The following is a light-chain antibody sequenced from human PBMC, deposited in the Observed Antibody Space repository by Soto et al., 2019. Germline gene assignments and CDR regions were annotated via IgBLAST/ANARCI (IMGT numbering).Light chain of an antibody. Sequence: QSVLTQPASVSGSTGQSFTFPCTGTSSDVGSYNLVSWYQQHPGKAPKLMIYEVSKRPSGVSNRFSGSKSGNTASLTISGLQAEDEADYYCCSYAGSSTLYVFGTGTKVTVL. CDR1: SSDVGSYNL. CDR2: EVS. J-gene: IGLJ1*01. V-gene: IGLV2-23*02. CDR3: CSYAGSSTLYV.